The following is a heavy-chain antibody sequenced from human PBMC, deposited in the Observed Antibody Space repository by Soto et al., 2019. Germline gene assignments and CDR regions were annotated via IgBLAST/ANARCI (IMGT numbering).Heavy chain of an antibody. CDR2: ISYSGNKK. Sequence: QVQLVESGGNVVQPGRSLRLSCAASGFIFRTYDMHWVRQAPGKGLEWVAVISYSGNKKAYADSVKGRFAISRDNSNNTLYLQIDSLTAADTAVYYCAKGPFIPVAGTPPGAFDMWDQGTMVTVSS. J-gene: IGHJ3*02. CDR1: GFIFRTYD. V-gene: IGHV3-30*18. D-gene: IGHD6-19*01. CDR3: AKGPFIPVAGTPPGAFDM.